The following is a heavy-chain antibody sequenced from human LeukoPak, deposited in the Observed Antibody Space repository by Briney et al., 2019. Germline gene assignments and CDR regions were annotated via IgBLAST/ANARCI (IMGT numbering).Heavy chain of an antibody. D-gene: IGHD6-19*01. V-gene: IGHV1-8*01. Sequence: ASVKVSCKASGYTFTSYDINWVRQATGQGLEWMGLMNPNSGNTGYAQKFQGRVTMTRNTSISTAYMELSSLRSEDTAVYYCARFSSGWYDYYYYGMDVWGQGTTVTVSS. CDR1: GYTFTSYD. CDR2: MNPNSGNT. J-gene: IGHJ6*02. CDR3: ARFSSGWYDYYYYGMDV.